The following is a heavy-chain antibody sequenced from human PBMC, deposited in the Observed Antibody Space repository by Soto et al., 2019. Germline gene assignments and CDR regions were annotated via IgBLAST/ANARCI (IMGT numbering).Heavy chain of an antibody. CDR1: GYTFTSYG. D-gene: IGHD2-15*01. J-gene: IGHJ4*02. V-gene: IGHV1-18*01. CDR3: ARYIYCSGGSCYQFFDY. Sequence: ASVKVSCKASGYTFTSYGISWVRQAPGQGLEWMGWISAYNGNTNYAQKLQGRVTMTTDTSTSTAYMELRSLRSDDTAVYYCARYIYCSGGSCYQFFDYWGQGTLVTVS. CDR2: ISAYNGNT.